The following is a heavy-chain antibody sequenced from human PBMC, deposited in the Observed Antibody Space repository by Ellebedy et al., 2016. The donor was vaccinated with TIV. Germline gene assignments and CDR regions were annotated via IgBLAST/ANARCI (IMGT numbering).Heavy chain of an antibody. D-gene: IGHD6-13*01. J-gene: IGHJ4*02. CDR2: ISVSGGST. CDR1: GFTFSRYA. CDR3: AKSENSPWYTSLGYFDS. V-gene: IGHV3-23*01. Sequence: GGSLRLSXAASGFTFSRYAMSWVRQAPGKGLEWVSTISVSGGSTYYADSVQGRFTVSRDNSKNTLYLQMVSVRVEDTATYYCAKSENSPWYTSLGYFDSWGQGTLVTVSS.